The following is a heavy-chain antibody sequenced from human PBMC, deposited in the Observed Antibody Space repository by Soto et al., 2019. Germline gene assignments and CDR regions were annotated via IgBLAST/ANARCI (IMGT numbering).Heavy chain of an antibody. D-gene: IGHD3-22*01. CDR2: IYYNGST. J-gene: IGHJ4*02. V-gene: IGHV4-31*03. Sequence: QVQLQESGPGLVKPSQTLSLTCTVSGGSISSGGYYWSWIRQHSGKGLEWIGYIYYNGSTYYNPSLKRRVTISVDTSKNQFSLKLSSVTGADTAVYYCARGYDSSGRFDYWGQGTPVTVSS. CDR1: GGSISSGGYY. CDR3: ARGYDSSGRFDY.